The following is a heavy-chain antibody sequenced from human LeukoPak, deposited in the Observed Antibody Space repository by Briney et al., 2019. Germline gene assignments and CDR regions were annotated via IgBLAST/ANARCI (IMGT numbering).Heavy chain of an antibody. CDR3: ARQVMVRGVIITRRGGGFDY. CDR2: INHSGST. CDR1: GGSITTNNYY. V-gene: IGHV4-39*01. J-gene: IGHJ4*02. Sequence: SETLSLTCTVSGGSITTNNYYWGWIRQPPGKGLEWIGEINHSGSTNYNPSLKRRVTISVDTSKHQFSLKLSSVTAADTAVYYCARQVMVRGVIITRRGGGFDYWGQGTLVTVSS. D-gene: IGHD3-10*01.